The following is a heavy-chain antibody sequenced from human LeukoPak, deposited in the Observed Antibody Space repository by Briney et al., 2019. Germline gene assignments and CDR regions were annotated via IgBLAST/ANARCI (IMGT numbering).Heavy chain of an antibody. D-gene: IGHD6-19*01. J-gene: IGHJ4*02. CDR3: ARQGVAGGGNYFDY. V-gene: IGHV4-39*01. CDR2: IYYSGST. Sequence: SETLSLTCTVSGGSISSSSYYWGWIRQPPGKGLEWIGSIYYSGSTYYNPSLKSRVTISVDTSKNQFSLKLSSVTAVDTAVYYCARQGVAGGGNYFDYWGQGTLVTVSS. CDR1: GGSISSSSYY.